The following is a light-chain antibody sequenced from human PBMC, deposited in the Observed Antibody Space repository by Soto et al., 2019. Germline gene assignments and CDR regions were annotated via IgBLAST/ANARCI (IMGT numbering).Light chain of an antibody. CDR1: QNVATYY. V-gene: IGKV3-20*01. Sequence: EIMLTQSPGTLSLSPGETATLPCTASQNVATYYLAWHQQKPGQAPRLLIYGSSVRATGVPDRFSGSGSGTDFTLTIGGLEPEDFAVYYCQQYALSPWTFGQGTKV. CDR3: QQYALSPWT. J-gene: IGKJ1*01. CDR2: GSS.